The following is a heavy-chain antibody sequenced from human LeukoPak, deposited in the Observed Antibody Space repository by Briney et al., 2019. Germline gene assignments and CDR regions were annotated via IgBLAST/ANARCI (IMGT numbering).Heavy chain of an antibody. CDR2: IYTGGNT. J-gene: IGHJ4*02. Sequence: GGSLRLSCAASGFTVDSNYLSWVRQAPGKGLEWVSTIYTGGNTYYAASVKGRFTISRDFSKNTVFLHMNSLRAEDTAMYYCARGDDSGYYDYFDYRGQGALVTVSS. CDR3: ARGDDSGYYDYFDY. D-gene: IGHD3-22*01. V-gene: IGHV3-53*01. CDR1: GFTVDSNY.